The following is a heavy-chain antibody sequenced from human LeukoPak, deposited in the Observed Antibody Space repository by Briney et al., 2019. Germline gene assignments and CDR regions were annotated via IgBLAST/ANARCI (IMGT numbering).Heavy chain of an antibody. CDR2: ISGSGGST. CDR1: GFTFSSYA. V-gene: IGHV3-23*01. D-gene: IGHD5-12*01. Sequence: PGGSLRLSCAASGFTFSSYAMSWVRQAPGKGLEWVSAISGSGGSTYYADSVKGRFTISRDNSKNTLYLQMNSLRAEDTAVYYCARDYLYRAQWGDIVATSYTPVGAFGFDPWGQGTLVTVSS. J-gene: IGHJ5*02. CDR3: ARDYLYRAQWGDIVATSYTPVGAFGFDP.